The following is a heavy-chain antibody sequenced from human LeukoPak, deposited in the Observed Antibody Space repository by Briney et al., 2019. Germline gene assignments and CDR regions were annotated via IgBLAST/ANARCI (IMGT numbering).Heavy chain of an antibody. CDR2: IRSKAYGETT. J-gene: IGHJ4*02. V-gene: IGHV3-49*03. D-gene: IGHD6-19*01. CDR1: GLTNGGYA. CDR3: SRDRDGSGWYYFDS. Sequence: GGSLRLSCTAPGLTNGGYAMSWFRQATGKGLEWVGFIRSKAYGETTDYAASVKGRLTISRGDSNSIAYLQMDSLKTEDTSMYYCSRDRDGSGWYYFDSWGQGTLVTVSS.